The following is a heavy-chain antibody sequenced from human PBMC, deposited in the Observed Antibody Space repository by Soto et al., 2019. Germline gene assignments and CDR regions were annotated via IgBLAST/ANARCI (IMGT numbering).Heavy chain of an antibody. CDR1: GVTFSNYA. Sequence: PGGSLRLSCTASGVTFSNYAMSWVRQAPRKGLEWVSSISTSGGRPYYADSVKGRFTISRDNSKNTLYPQMNSLRVEDTAVYYCAKDPDRYDYVWGTYRYIDHWGQGTLVTVSS. CDR3: AKDPDRYDYVWGTYRYIDH. CDR2: ISTSGGRP. V-gene: IGHV3-23*01. J-gene: IGHJ4*02. D-gene: IGHD3-16*02.